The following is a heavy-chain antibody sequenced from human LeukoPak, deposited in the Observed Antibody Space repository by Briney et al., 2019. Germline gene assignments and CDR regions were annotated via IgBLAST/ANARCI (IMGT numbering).Heavy chain of an antibody. V-gene: IGHV3-21*04. D-gene: IGHD3-16*01. CDR1: GFTFSSYS. CDR3: ARRWGSPYYYFDY. J-gene: IGHJ4*02. CDR2: ISSSSSYI. Sequence: GGSLRLSCAASGFTFSSYSMNWVRQAPGKGLEWVSSISSSSSYIYYADSVKGRFTISRDNAKNSLYLQMNSLRAEDTAMYYCARRWGSPYYYFDYWGQGTLVTVSS.